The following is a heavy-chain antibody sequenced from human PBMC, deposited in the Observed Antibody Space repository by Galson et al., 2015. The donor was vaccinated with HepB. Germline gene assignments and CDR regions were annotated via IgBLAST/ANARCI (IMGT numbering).Heavy chain of an antibody. CDR3: VRVLGSWGPFDI. Sequence: SLRLSCAASGFTFSSYWMHWVRQAPGKGLVWVSRTNSDGRNTNYADSVKGRFTISRDNAKNTLYLQVNSLRVEDTAVYYCVRVLGSWGPFDIWGQGTMVTVSS. V-gene: IGHV3-74*01. CDR2: TNSDGRNT. CDR1: GFTFSSYW. J-gene: IGHJ3*02. D-gene: IGHD6-13*01.